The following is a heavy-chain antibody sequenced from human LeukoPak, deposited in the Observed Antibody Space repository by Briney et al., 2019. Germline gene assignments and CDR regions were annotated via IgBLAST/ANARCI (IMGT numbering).Heavy chain of an antibody. CDR3: AKINYGALHYYYGMDV. CDR2: ISYDGSNK. D-gene: IGHD4-11*01. J-gene: IGHJ6*02. V-gene: IGHV3-30*18. CDR1: GFTFSSYG. Sequence: GGSLRLSCAASGFTFSSYGMHWVRQAPGKGLEWVAVISYDGSNKYYADSVKGRFTISRDNSKNTLYLQMNSLRAEDTAVYYCAKINYGALHYYYGMDVWGQGTTVTVSS.